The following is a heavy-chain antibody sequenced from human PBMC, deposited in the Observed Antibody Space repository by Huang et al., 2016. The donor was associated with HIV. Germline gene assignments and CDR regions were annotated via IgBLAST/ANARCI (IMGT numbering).Heavy chain of an antibody. J-gene: IGHJ3*01. CDR1: GFIFDDYV. V-gene: IGHV3-9*01. CDR2: MSWNSRNR. D-gene: IGHD3-9*01. CDR3: AKEYNDVLTGRKAFDV. Sequence: EVQLVESGGGLIQPGRSLRLSCAASGFIFDDYVMHWVRQAPGKGLEWVSGMSWNSRNRDYADSVKGRFTISRDNAKNSLYMQMNSLRAEDTALYYCAKEYNDVLTGRKAFDVWGQGTMVTVSS.